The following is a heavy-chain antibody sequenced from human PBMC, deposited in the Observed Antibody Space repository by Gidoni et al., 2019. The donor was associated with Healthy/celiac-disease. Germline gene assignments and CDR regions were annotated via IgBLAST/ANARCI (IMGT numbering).Heavy chain of an antibody. J-gene: IGHJ6*03. V-gene: IGHV4-34*01. D-gene: IGHD2-15*01. CDR1: GGSFSGYY. CDR2: INHSGST. CDR3: ARVSYYGGNSYDLYYYYYMDV. Sequence: QVQLQQWGAGLLKPSETLSLTCAVYGGSFSGYYWSWIRQPPGKGLEWIGEINHSGSTNYTPSLKSRVTISVDTSKNQFSLKLSSVTAADTAVYYCARVSYYGGNSYDLYYYYYMDVWGKGTTVTVSS.